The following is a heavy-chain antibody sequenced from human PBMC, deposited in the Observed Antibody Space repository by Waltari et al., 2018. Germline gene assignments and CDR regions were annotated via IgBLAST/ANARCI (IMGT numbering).Heavy chain of an antibody. D-gene: IGHD2-15*01. V-gene: IGHV3-15*01. CDR3: IEAVGAATGVHNWFDP. Sequence: EAQLVESGGGLVKPGGSLRLSCAASGFTFSDVWMSWVRQAPGKGLEWVGRIKHKRDGGTTDYAAPVKGRFTISRDDSKNTLYLQMNSLKSEDTAVYYCIEAVGAATGVHNWFDPWGQGTLVTVSS. CDR2: IKHKRDGGTT. CDR1: GFTFSDVW. J-gene: IGHJ5*02.